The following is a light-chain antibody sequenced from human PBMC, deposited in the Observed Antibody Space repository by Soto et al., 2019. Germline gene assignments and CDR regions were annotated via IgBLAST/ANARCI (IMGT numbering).Light chain of an antibody. CDR2: KAS. V-gene: IGKV1-5*03. CDR1: QSISVW. Sequence: TVSVSLVAGSLNNCRASQSISVWLAWYQQKPGKAPNLLIYKASHLENGVPSRFSGSGSGKEFTLTISALQAGHLTPYSCHPYNSYPGTYDHGTKVDIK. CDR3: HPYNSYPGT. J-gene: IGKJ1*01.